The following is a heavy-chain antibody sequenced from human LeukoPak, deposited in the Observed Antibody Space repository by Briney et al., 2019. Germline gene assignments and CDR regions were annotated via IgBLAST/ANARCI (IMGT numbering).Heavy chain of an antibody. D-gene: IGHD3-16*01. CDR2: ISSSSSYI. J-gene: IGHJ3*02. CDR1: GFTFSSYS. CDR3: ARDWGSRGKFDI. V-gene: IGHV3-21*01. Sequence: GESLQISCAASGFTFSSYSMNWVRQAPGKGLEWVSSISSSSSYIYYADSVKGRFTISRDNAKNSLYLQMNSLRAEDTAVYYCARDWGSRGKFDIWGQGTMVTVSS.